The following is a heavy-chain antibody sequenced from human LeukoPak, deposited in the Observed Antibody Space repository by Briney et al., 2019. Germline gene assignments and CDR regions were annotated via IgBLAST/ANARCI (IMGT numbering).Heavy chain of an antibody. CDR1: GFTFSSYA. Sequence: PGGSLRLSCAASGFTFSSYAMHWVRQAPGKGLEWVAVITHDGSNKYYADSVKGRFTISRDNSKNTLYLQMNSLRAEDTAVYYCARYSGYALDYWGQGTLVTVSS. CDR3: ARYSGYALDY. J-gene: IGHJ4*02. D-gene: IGHD5-12*01. V-gene: IGHV3-30*04. CDR2: ITHDGSNK.